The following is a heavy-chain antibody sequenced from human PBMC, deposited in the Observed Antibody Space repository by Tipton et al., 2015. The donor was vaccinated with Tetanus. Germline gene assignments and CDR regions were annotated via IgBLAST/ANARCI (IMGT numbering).Heavy chain of an antibody. D-gene: IGHD5-24*01. Sequence: VKPSETLFLTCTVSRGPISSYYWSWIRQPAGKGLEWIGHISNGNPDYTPSLKNRVTLSVDLSKNDFSLKLRSVTAADTGVYYCARGITDGYFRRFDYWGQGTVVAVSP. J-gene: IGHJ4*02. V-gene: IGHV4-4*07. CDR2: ISNGNP. CDR1: RGPISSYY. CDR3: ARGITDGYFRRFDY.